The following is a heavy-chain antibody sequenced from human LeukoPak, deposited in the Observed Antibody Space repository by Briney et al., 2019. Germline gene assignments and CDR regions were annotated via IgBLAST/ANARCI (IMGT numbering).Heavy chain of an antibody. CDR1: GYTFTSYG. D-gene: IGHD2-15*01. Sequence: GASVKVSCKASGYTFTSYGISWVRQAPGQGLEWMGWISAYNGNTNYAQKLQGRVTMTTDTSTSTAYMELRSLRSDDTAVYYCARDPRYCSGGSCYWSYWYFDLWGRGTLVTVSS. J-gene: IGHJ2*01. V-gene: IGHV1-18*01. CDR2: ISAYNGNT. CDR3: ARDPRYCSGGSCYWSYWYFDL.